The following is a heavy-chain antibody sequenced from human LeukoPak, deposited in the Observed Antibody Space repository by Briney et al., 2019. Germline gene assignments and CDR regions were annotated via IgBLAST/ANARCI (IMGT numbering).Heavy chain of an antibody. Sequence: SVKVSCKASGGTFSSYAISWVRQAPGQGLEWMGGIIPIFGTANYAQKFQGRVTITTDESTSTAYMELSSLRSEDTAVYYCARANTIFGAGDYYYYMDVWGKGTTVTVSS. CDR1: GGTFSSYA. J-gene: IGHJ6*03. CDR2: IIPIFGTA. D-gene: IGHD3-3*01. CDR3: ARANTIFGAGDYYYYMDV. V-gene: IGHV1-69*05.